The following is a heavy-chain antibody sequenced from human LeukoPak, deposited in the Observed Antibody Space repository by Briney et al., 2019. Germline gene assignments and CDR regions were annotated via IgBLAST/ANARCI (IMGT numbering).Heavy chain of an antibody. CDR2: INPNSGGT. V-gene: IGHV1-2*02. Sequence: ASVKVSCKASGYTFTGYYMHWVRQAPGQGLEWMGWINPNSGGTNYAQKFQGRVTMTRDTSISTAYMELSGLRSDDTAVYYCARDLEWELLYGMDVWGQGTTVTVSS. D-gene: IGHD1-26*01. CDR3: ARDLEWELLYGMDV. CDR1: GYTFTGYY. J-gene: IGHJ6*02.